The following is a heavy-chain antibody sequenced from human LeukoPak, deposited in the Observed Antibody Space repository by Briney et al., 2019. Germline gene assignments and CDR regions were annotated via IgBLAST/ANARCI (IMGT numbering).Heavy chain of an antibody. V-gene: IGHV4-4*07. CDR1: GGSISSYY. CDR3: ARDRGDYGSSDY. J-gene: IGHJ4*02. Sequence: PSETLSLTCSVSGGSISSYYWSWIRQPAGKRLEWIGRTHTSGRTNYNPSLRSRVTMSVDTSKNQSSLNLISVTAADTAFYYCARDRGDYGSSDYWGQGTLVIVSS. CDR2: THTSGRT. D-gene: IGHD2-21*02.